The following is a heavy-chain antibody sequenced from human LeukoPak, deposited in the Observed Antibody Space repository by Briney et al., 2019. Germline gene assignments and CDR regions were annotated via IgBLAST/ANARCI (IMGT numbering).Heavy chain of an antibody. CDR2: INHSGST. J-gene: IGHJ4*02. CDR3: ARAARYYYDSSGYEPFDY. D-gene: IGHD3-22*01. V-gene: IGHV4-34*01. Sequence: SETLSLTCAVYGGSFSGYYWSWIRQPPGKGLEWIGEINHSGSTNYNPSLKSRVTISVDTSKNQFSLKLSSVTAADTAVYYCARAARYYYDSSGYEPFDYWGQGTLVTVSS. CDR1: GGSFSGYY.